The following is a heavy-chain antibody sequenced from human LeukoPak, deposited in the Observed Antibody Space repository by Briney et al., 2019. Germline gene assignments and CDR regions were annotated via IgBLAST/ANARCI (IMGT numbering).Heavy chain of an antibody. V-gene: IGHV3-53*01. Sequence: GGSLRLSCAASGFSVSTNYMNWVRQAPGKGLEWVSILYSGSSTYYTDSVKGRFTISRDNSRNTLYLHMTHLRAEDTAVYYCARVGDHYHWYLDLSGRGSLLTVSS. D-gene: IGHD3-10*01. CDR3: ARVGDHYHWYLDL. J-gene: IGHJ2*01. CDR1: GFSVSTNY. CDR2: LYSGSST.